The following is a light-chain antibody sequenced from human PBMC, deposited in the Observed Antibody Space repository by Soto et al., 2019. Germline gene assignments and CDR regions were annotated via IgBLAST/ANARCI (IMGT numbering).Light chain of an antibody. J-gene: IGKJ2*01. V-gene: IGKV3-15*01. CDR3: QQYNQWPYT. CDR1: QSIGSS. CDR2: GAI. Sequence: EIEMTQSAVTLSVSAGDRATLSCRASQSIGSSLAWYQQKRGQGPRLLIYGAITRATGVPARFSGSGSATEFTLTISSLQSEDFTVYYCQQYNQWPYTFGQGTKLDIK.